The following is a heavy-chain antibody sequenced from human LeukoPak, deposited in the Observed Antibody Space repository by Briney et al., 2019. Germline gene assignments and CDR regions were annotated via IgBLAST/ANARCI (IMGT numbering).Heavy chain of an antibody. D-gene: IGHD3-22*01. J-gene: IGHJ4*02. CDR2: ISSSSSYI. Sequence: GGSLRLSCAASGFTFSSYSMNWVRQAPGKGLEWVSSISSSSSYIYYADSVKGRFTISRDNAKNSLYLQMNSLRADDTAVYYCASTVAPYYYDSSGYYSRDYWGQGTLVTVSS. V-gene: IGHV3-21*01. CDR3: ASTVAPYYYDSSGYYSRDY. CDR1: GFTFSSYS.